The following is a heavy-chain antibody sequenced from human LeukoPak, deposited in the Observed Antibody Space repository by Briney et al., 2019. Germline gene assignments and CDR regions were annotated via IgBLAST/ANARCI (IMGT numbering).Heavy chain of an antibody. J-gene: IGHJ3*02. V-gene: IGHV1-2*04. CDR3: ARDSGWEVVLYASEI. Sequence: ASVKVSCKASGYTFTGYHIHWVRQAPGQGLEWMGWVNPKSGGTNYAQKFEGWVTMTRDTSMSTVYMELSRLKSDDTAVYYCARDSGWEVVLYASEIWGQGTMVTVSS. CDR2: VNPKSGGT. D-gene: IGHD1-26*01. CDR1: GYTFTGYH.